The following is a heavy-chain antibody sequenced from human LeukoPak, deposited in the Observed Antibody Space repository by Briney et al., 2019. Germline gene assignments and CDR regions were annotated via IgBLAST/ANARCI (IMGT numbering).Heavy chain of an antibody. CDR3: ARVDGSYVDIVANFDY. CDR1: GFTFSSYS. D-gene: IGHD5-12*01. V-gene: IGHV3-7*01. CDR2: IKQDGSEK. Sequence: GGSLRLSCAASGFTFSSYSMSWVRQAPGRGLEWVANIKQDGSEKYYVDSVKGRFTISRDNAKNSLYLQMNSLRAEDTAVYYCARVDGSYVDIVANFDYWGQGTLVTVSS. J-gene: IGHJ4*02.